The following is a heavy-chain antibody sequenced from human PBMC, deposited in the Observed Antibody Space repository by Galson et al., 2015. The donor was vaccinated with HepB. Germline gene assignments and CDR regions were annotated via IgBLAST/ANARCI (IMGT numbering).Heavy chain of an antibody. Sequence: SLRLSCAASGFTFDDYAMHWVRQAPGKGLEWVSGISWNSGSIGYADSVKGRFTISRDNAKNSLYLQMNSLRAEDTALYYCAKSTLDIVVVGAATPRDAFDIWGQGTMVTVSS. J-gene: IGHJ3*02. CDR2: ISWNSGSI. V-gene: IGHV3-9*01. CDR3: AKSTLDIVVVGAATPRDAFDI. D-gene: IGHD2-15*01. CDR1: GFTFDDYA.